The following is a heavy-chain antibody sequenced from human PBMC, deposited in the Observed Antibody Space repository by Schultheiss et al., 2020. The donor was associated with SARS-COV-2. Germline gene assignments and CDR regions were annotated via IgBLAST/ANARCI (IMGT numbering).Heavy chain of an antibody. J-gene: IGHJ4*02. V-gene: IGHV3-33*06. Sequence: GGSLRLSCAASGFTFSSYGMHWVRQAPGKGLEWVAVIWYDGSNKYYADSVKGRFTISRDNSKNTLYLQMNSLRAEDTAVYYCAKEGIVPAAPPPYYFDYWGQGTLVTVSS. CDR3: AKEGIVPAAPPPYYFDY. CDR1: GFTFSSYG. CDR2: IWYDGSNK. D-gene: IGHD2-2*01.